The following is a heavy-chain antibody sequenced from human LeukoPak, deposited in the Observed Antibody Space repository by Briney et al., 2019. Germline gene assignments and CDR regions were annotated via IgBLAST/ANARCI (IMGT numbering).Heavy chain of an antibody. CDR1: GGSISSGSYY. J-gene: IGHJ4*02. Sequence: SETLSLTCTVSGGSISSGSYYWGWIRQPPGKGLEWIGSVYYSGSTYYNPSLKSRVTISVDTSKNQFSLKLSSMTAADTAVYYCARHRGEYYGVSYYFDYWGQGTLVTVSS. V-gene: IGHV4-39*01. CDR3: ARHRGEYYGVSYYFDY. D-gene: IGHD2/OR15-2a*01. CDR2: VYYSGST.